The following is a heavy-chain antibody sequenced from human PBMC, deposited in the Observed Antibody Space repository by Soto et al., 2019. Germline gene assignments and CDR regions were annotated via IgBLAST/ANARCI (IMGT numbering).Heavy chain of an antibody. CDR2: IWYDGSNK. D-gene: IGHD3-22*01. V-gene: IGHV3-33*01. CDR3: ARAITMIVVDNAFDI. J-gene: IGHJ3*02. CDR1: GFTFSSYG. Sequence: GGSLRLSCAASGFTFSSYGMHWVRQAPGKGLEWVAVIWYDGSNKYYADSVKGRFTISRDNSKNTLYLQMNSLRAEDTAVYYCARAITMIVVDNAFDIWGQGTMVTVSS.